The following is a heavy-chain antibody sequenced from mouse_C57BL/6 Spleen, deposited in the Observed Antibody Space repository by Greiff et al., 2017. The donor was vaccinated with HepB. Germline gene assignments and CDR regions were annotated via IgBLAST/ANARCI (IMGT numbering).Heavy chain of an antibody. CDR3: ARQDYGTGLFAY. CDR2: ISSGSSTI. Sequence: EVQGVESGGGLVKPGGSLKLSCAASGFTFSDYGMHWVRQAPEKGLEWVAYISSGSSTIYYADTVKGRFTISRDNAKNTLFLQMTSLRSEDTAMYYCARQDYGTGLFAYWGQGTLVTVSA. CDR1: GFTFSDYG. D-gene: IGHD1-1*01. V-gene: IGHV5-17*01. J-gene: IGHJ3*01.